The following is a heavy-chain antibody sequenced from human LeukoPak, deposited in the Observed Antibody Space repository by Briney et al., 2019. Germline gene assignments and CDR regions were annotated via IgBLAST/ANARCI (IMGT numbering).Heavy chain of an antibody. J-gene: IGHJ6*03. CDR2: IFYSGIA. D-gene: IGHD3-16*02. V-gene: IGHV4-38-2*01. CDR3: GRAGLGTAYNRFYYYMDV. CDR1: NYPLTREFD. Sequence: SETLSLPRALCNYPLTREFDWVWIPQPPGQGLEWIGQIFYSGIAHHNPSLKSRVTMSVATSRSQFSVNLSSVPAADTVVYFCGRAGLGTAYNRFYYYMDVWGKGSTVTVSS.